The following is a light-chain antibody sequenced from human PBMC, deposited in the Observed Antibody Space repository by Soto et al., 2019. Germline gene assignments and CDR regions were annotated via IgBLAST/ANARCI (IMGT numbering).Light chain of an antibody. CDR2: DPS. Sequence: EIVLTQSPATLSLSPGERATLSCRASQSVSSYLAWYQHKPGQAPSLLIYDPSNRYTGIPATFSGSGSVTDFTLAISSLEADDFAVYYCEERSNWPAFAVGPGTKVDI. V-gene: IGKV3-11*01. CDR1: QSVSSY. CDR3: EERSNWPAFA. J-gene: IGKJ3*01.